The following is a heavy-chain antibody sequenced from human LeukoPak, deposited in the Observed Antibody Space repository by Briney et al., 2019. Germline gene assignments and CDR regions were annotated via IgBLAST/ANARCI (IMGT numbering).Heavy chain of an antibody. CDR1: GGSISSYY. Sequence: SEPLSLTCTVSGGSISSYYWSWLRQPPGKGLEWIGYIYYSGSTNYNPSLKSRVTISVDTSKNQLSLKLSTVTAPDTAVYYCARLLINYDFWSGYSQLFDYWGQGTLVTVSS. CDR2: IYYSGST. D-gene: IGHD3-3*01. CDR3: ARLLINYDFWSGYSQLFDY. V-gene: IGHV4-59*08. J-gene: IGHJ4*02.